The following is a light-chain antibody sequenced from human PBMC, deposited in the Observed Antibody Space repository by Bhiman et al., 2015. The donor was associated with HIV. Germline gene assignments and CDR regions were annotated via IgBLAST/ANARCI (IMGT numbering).Light chain of an antibody. CDR2: GNS. Sequence: QSVLTQPPSVSGAPGQRVTISCTGGSSNIGAGYDVHWYQHLPGTAPQLLIYGNSNRLSGVPDRFSGSKSGTSASLAITGLQAEDESDFYCSSYTSSSTLYVFGTGTKVTVL. CDR1: SSNIGAGYD. J-gene: IGLJ1*01. V-gene: IGLV1-40*01. CDR3: SSYTSSSTLYV.